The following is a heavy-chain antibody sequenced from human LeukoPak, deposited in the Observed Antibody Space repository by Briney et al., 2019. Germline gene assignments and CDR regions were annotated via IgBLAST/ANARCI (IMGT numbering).Heavy chain of an antibody. D-gene: IGHD6-13*01. V-gene: IGHV1-3*01. CDR2: INAGNGNT. Sequence: ASVTVSCTASGYTFTSYAMHWVRQAPGQRLEWMGWINAGNGNTKYSQKFQGRVTITRDTSASTAYMELSSLRSEDTAVYYCARDGGIAAAVDYYGMDVWGQGTTVTVSS. CDR1: GYTFTSYA. CDR3: ARDGGIAAAVDYYGMDV. J-gene: IGHJ6*02.